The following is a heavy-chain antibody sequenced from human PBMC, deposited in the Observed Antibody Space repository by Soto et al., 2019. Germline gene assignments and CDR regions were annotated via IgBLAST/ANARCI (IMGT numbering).Heavy chain of an antibody. J-gene: IGHJ6*02. V-gene: IGHV4-34*01. CDR3: ARDRGAGSYRYYYYYGMDV. D-gene: IGHD1-26*01. CDR1: GGSFSGYY. CDR2: INHSGST. Sequence: QVQLQQWGAGLLKPSETLSLTCAVYGGSFSGYYWSWIRQPPGKGLEWIGEINHSGSTNYNPSLKSRVTISVATSKNQFSLKLSSVTAADTAVYYCARDRGAGSYRYYYYYGMDVWGQGTTVTVSS.